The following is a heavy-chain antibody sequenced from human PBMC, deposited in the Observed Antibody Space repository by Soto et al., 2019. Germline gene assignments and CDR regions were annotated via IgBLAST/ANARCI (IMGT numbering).Heavy chain of an antibody. Sequence: QVQLQESGPGLVKPSQTLSLACSVSGASINSGGYVWSWIRQRPGKGLEWIGYIHYSGSTYYNPSLKSSVVMSMETSKNDFSLKLSSGTAADTAVFYCARGFVETAMAFDYWGQGALVTVSS. V-gene: IGHV4-31*03. CDR1: GASINSGGYV. J-gene: IGHJ4*02. CDR3: ARGFVETAMAFDY. D-gene: IGHD5-18*01. CDR2: IHYSGST.